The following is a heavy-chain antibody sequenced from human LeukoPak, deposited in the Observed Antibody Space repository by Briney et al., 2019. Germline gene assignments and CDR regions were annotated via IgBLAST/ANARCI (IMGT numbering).Heavy chain of an antibody. J-gene: IGHJ4*02. CDR2: INPNSGGT. V-gene: IGHV1-2*06. CDR1: GYTFTGYC. D-gene: IGHD5-18*01. CDR3: ATWSEDTAMVDFDY. Sequence: ASVKVSCKASGYTFTGYCMHWVRQAPGQGLEWMGRINPNSGGTNYAQKFQGRVTMTRDTSISTAYMELSRLRSDDTAVYYCATWSEDTAMVDFDYWGQGTLVTVSS.